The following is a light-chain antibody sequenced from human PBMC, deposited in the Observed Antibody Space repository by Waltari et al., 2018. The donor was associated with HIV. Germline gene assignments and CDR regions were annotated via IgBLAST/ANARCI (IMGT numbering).Light chain of an antibody. CDR2: GAS. Sequence: IVMTQSPATLSVSPGERATLSCRASQSVSTNLAWYQQKPGQASRLLISGASTRATGLPARFSGSGSGTEFTLTISSLQSEDFAVYYCQQYNKWPETFGQGTKVEIK. V-gene: IGKV3-15*01. J-gene: IGKJ1*01. CDR3: QQYNKWPET. CDR1: QSVSTN.